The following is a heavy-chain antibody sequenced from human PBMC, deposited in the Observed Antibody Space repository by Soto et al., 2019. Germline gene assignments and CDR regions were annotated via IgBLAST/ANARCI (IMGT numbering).Heavy chain of an antibody. D-gene: IGHD5-12*01. CDR2: IKQDGSEK. J-gene: IGHJ6*03. CDR3: ARVTRTLGPDILYYYYYYMDV. CDR1: GFTFSSYW. V-gene: IGHV3-7*01. Sequence: GGSLRLSCAASGFTFSSYWMSWVRQAPGKGLEWVANIKQDGSEKYYVDSVKGRFTISRDNAKNSLYLQMNSLRAEDTAVYYCARVTRTLGPDILYYYYYYMDVWGKGTTVTVSS.